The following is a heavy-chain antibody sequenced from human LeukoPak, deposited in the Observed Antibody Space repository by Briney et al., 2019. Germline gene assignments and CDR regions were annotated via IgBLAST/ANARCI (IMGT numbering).Heavy chain of an antibody. V-gene: IGHV3-74*01. D-gene: IGHD2/OR15-2a*01. CDR1: GFTFCSSW. Sequence: GGSLRLSCTASGFTFCSSWMHWGRQAPGKGLVWVSHIKTDGSTVSYADSVKGPFTISRDNGKNTLYLQMNSLRDEDTAVYFGARVAFYNSSVYSGQGTLVTASS. CDR2: IKTDGSTV. J-gene: IGHJ4*02. CDR3: ARVAFYNSSVY.